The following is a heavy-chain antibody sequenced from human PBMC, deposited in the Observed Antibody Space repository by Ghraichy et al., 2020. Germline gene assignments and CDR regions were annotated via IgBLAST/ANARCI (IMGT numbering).Heavy chain of an antibody. CDR3: ARGRRLRFLEWSTLKEYYFDY. CDR2: INHSGST. V-gene: IGHV4-34*01. CDR1: GGSFSGYY. J-gene: IGHJ4*02. D-gene: IGHD3-3*01. Sequence: SQTLSLTCAVYGGSFSGYYWSWIRQPPGKGLEWIGEINHSGSTNYNPSLKSRVTISVDTSKNQFSLKLSSVTAADTAVYYCARGRRLRFLEWSTLKEYYFDYWGQGTLVTVSS.